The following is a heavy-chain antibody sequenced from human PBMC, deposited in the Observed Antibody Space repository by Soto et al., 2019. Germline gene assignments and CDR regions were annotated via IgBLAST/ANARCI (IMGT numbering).Heavy chain of an antibody. CDR3: ARDLLPYYYDSSGYILTY. J-gene: IGHJ4*02. CDR1: GYTFTSYG. CDR2: ISAYNGNT. Sequence: ASVKVSCKASGYTFTSYGISWVRQAPGQGLKWMGWISAYNGNTNYAQKLQGRVTMTTDTSTSTAYMELRSLRSDDTAVYYCARDLLPYYYDSSGYILTYWGQGTLVTVSS. V-gene: IGHV1-18*01. D-gene: IGHD3-22*01.